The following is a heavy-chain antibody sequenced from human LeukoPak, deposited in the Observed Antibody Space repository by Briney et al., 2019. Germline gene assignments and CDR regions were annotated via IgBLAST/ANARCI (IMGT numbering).Heavy chain of an antibody. J-gene: IGHJ6*02. CDR1: GYTFTGYY. CDR3: ARDLEQWRGRMDV. CDR2: INPNTGGT. V-gene: IGHV1-2*02. D-gene: IGHD6-19*01. Sequence: ASVKVSCKASGYTFTGYYMHWVRQAPGQGLEWMGWINPNTGGTNYARKFQGGVTMTRDTSITTAYMELSGLRSDDTAVYYCARDLEQWRGRMDVWGQGTTVTVSS.